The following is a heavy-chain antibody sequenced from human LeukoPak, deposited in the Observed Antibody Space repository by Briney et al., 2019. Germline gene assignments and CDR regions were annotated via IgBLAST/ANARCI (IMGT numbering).Heavy chain of an antibody. D-gene: IGHD2-2*01. CDR2: IYHSGST. CDR1: GGSISSGGYY. Sequence: SSETLSLTCTVSGGSISSGGYYWSWIRQPPGKGLEWIGYIYHSGSTYYNPSLKSRVTISVDRSKNQFSLKLSSVTAADTAVYYCARVNDPAADYYYYMDVWGKGTTVTVSS. CDR3: ARVNDPAADYYYYMDV. V-gene: IGHV4-30-2*01. J-gene: IGHJ6*03.